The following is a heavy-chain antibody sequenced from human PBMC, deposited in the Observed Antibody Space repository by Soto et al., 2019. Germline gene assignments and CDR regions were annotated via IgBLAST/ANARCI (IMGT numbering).Heavy chain of an antibody. V-gene: IGHV3-30-3*01. CDR1: GFTFSSYA. D-gene: IGHD5-12*01. CDR3: ARGSDIVATCYGMDV. CDR2: ISYDGSNK. Sequence: QVQLVESGGGVVQPGRSLRLSCAASGFTFSSYAMHWVRQAPGQGLEWVAVISYDGSNKYYADSVKGRFTISRDNSKNTLYLQMNSLRAEDTAVYYCARGSDIVATCYGMDVWGQGTTVTVSS. J-gene: IGHJ6*02.